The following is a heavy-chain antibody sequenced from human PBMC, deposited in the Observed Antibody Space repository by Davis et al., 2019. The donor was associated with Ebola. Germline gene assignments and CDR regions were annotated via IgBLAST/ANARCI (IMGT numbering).Heavy chain of an antibody. CDR1: GFTFSSYG. CDR3: AREIPAARWDSNYFDY. CDR2: IWYDGSNK. V-gene: IGHV3-33*01. D-gene: IGHD2-2*01. Sequence: GESLKISCAASGFTFSSYGMHWVRQAPGKGLEWVAVIWYDGSNKYYADSVKGRFTISRDNSKNTLYLQMNSLRAEDTAVYYCAREIPAARWDSNYFDYWGQGTLVTVSS. J-gene: IGHJ4*02.